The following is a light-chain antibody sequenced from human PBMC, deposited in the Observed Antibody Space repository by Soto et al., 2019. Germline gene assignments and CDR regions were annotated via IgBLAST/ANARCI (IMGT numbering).Light chain of an antibody. J-gene: IGKJ1*01. Sequence: EIVLTQSPVTLSLSPGVRATLSCRASQSVSSSYLAWYQQKPGQAPRLVIYGASSRTTGIPDRFSGSGSGTDFTLTISRLEPEDFAVYYCQQYGSSRWTFGQGTKVDIK. CDR1: QSVSSSY. CDR2: GAS. CDR3: QQYGSSRWT. V-gene: IGKV3-20*01.